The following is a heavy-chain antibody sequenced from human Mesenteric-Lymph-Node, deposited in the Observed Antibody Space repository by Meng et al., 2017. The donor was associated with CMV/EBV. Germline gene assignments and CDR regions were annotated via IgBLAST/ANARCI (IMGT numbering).Heavy chain of an antibody. CDR1: GWSCRRYY. CDR3: ARHQRWLKSEGGFNY. D-gene: IGHD4-23*01. V-gene: IGHV4-34*01. Sequence: VQLQQWGPGLLKPSETLSLTSTDSGWSCRRYYWSWIRQPPGKGLEWIGEINHSGSTNYNPSLKSRVTISVDTSKNQFSLKLSSVTAADTAVYYCARHQRWLKSEGGFNYWGQGTLVTVSS. J-gene: IGHJ4*02. CDR2: INHSGST.